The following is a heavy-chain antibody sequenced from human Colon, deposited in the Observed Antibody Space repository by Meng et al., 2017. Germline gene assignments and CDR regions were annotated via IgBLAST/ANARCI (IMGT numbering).Heavy chain of an antibody. V-gene: IGHV6-1*01. CDR1: GDSVSSYSAA. Sequence: VHLRQSGPGLVQPSPPLSLTCAISGDSVSSYSAAWTWIRQSPSRCLEWLVRTYYRSKYYNDYALSVKSRITINPDTSKNQFSLQLNSVTPEDTAIYYCARDWGDVRGGFDFWGQGTLVTVSS. J-gene: IGHJ4*02. CDR3: ARDWGDVRGGFDF. D-gene: IGHD3-10*02. CDR2: TYYRSKYYN.